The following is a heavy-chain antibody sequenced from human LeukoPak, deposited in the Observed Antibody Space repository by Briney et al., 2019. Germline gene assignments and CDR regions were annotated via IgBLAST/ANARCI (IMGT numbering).Heavy chain of an antibody. Sequence: GSLRLSCAASGFTFSSYWMHWVRQAPGKGLVWVSRIKSDGSSTRYADSVKGRFTISRDNAKNTLYLQMNSLRAEDTAVYYCARVYYYDSSGYSLDYWGQGTLVTVSS. V-gene: IGHV3-74*01. CDR1: GFTFSSYW. CDR3: ARVYYYDSSGYSLDY. J-gene: IGHJ4*02. D-gene: IGHD3-22*01. CDR2: IKSDGSST.